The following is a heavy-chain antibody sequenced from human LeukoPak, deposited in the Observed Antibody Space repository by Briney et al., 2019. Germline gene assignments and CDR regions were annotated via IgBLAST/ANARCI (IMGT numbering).Heavy chain of an antibody. CDR1: GFTFSSYS. J-gene: IGHJ4*02. CDR3: ARDYGDLPARVPYFDY. Sequence: GGSLRLSCAASGFTFSSYSMNWVRQAPGKGLEWVSYISSSSSMIYYADSVKGRFTISRDNAKNSLYLQMKSLRDEDTAIYYCARDYGDLPARVPYFDYWGQGTLVSVSS. V-gene: IGHV3-48*02. CDR2: ISSSSSMI. D-gene: IGHD4-17*01.